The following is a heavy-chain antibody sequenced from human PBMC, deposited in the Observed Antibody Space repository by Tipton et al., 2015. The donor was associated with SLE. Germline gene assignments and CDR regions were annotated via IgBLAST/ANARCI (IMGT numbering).Heavy chain of an antibody. Sequence: GLVKPSETLSLTCTVSGGSISSYYWSWIRQPPGKGLEWIGYIYYSGSTNYNPSLKSRVTISVDTSKNQFSLKLSSVTAADTAVYYCARVGYGDYQSAFDIWGQGTMVTVSS. CDR2: IYYSGST. CDR1: GGSISSYY. V-gene: IGHV4-59*12. CDR3: ARVGYGDYQSAFDI. J-gene: IGHJ3*02. D-gene: IGHD4-17*01.